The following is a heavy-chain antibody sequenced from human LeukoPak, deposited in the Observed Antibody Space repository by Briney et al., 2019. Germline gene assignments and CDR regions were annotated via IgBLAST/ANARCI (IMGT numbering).Heavy chain of an antibody. J-gene: IGHJ6*02. D-gene: IGHD6-19*01. CDR2: ISGSGGST. V-gene: IGHV3-23*01. CDR1: GFTFSSYA. CDR3: AKGGAGSSGWFYYYYYYGMDV. Sequence: GGSLRLSCAASGFTFSSYAMSWVRQAPGKGLQWVSAISGSGGSTYYADSVKGRFTISRDNSKNTLYLQMNSLRAEDTAVYYCAKGGAGSSGWFYYYYYYGMDVWGQGTTVTVSS.